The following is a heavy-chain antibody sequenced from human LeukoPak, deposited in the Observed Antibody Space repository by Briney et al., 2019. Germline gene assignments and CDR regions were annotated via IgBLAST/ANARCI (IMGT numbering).Heavy chain of an antibody. Sequence: SETLSLTCTVSDGSISSYYWSWIRQPPGKGLEWIGYIYNSGSTNYNPSLKSRVTISVDTSKNQFSLKLSSVTAADTAVYYCARLGLWFGEPWGQGTLVTVSS. CDR2: IYNSGST. V-gene: IGHV4-59*12. J-gene: IGHJ4*02. CDR1: DGSISSYY. CDR3: ARLGLWFGEP. D-gene: IGHD3-10*01.